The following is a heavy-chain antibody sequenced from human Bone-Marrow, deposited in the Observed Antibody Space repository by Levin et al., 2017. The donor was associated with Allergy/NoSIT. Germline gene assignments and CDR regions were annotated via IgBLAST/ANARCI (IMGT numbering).Heavy chain of an antibody. V-gene: IGHV3-30*18. CDR1: GFTFSGYG. D-gene: IGHD3-3*01. CDR2: ISYDGSEE. J-gene: IGHJ6*02. Sequence: GESLKISCAASGFTFSGYGMQWVRQAPGKGLEWVAVISYDGSEEYYADSVKGRFSLSRDNSKNTLYLQMNSLRPEDTAVYYCAKDLFDLEWSEAYYYGMDAWGQGTTVTVSS. CDR3: AKDLFDLEWSEAYYYGMDA.